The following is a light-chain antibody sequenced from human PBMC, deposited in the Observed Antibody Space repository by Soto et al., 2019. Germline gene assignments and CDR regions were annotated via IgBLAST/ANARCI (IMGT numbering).Light chain of an antibody. Sequence: EIVLTQSPGTLSLSPGERAALSCRASQSVSSNYLAWYQQKPGQAPRLLIYGASSRATGIPDRFSGGGSGTDFILIISRLEPEDFAVYYCQQYGSSPRTFGGGTKVEIK. CDR2: GAS. V-gene: IGKV3-20*01. J-gene: IGKJ4*01. CDR1: QSVSSNY. CDR3: QQYGSSPRT.